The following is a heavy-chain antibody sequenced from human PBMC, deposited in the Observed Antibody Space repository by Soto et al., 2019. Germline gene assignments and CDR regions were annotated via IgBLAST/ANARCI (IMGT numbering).Heavy chain of an antibody. CDR1: GFSLSNARMG. CDR3: ARVEYSSSSDWFDP. D-gene: IGHD6-6*01. V-gene: IGHV2-26*01. J-gene: IGHJ5*02. CDR2: IFSNDEK. Sequence: SGPTLVNPTETLTLTCTVSGFSLSNARMGVSWIRQPPGKALEWLAHIFSNDEKSYSTSLKSRLTISKDTSKSQVVLTMTNMDPVDTATYYCARVEYSSSSDWFDPWGQGTLVTVSS.